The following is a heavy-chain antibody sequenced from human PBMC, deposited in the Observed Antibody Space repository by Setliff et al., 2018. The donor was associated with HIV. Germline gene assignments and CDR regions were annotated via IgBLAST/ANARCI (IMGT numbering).Heavy chain of an antibody. D-gene: IGHD1-26*01. Sequence: ASVKVSCKAAGYTFTAYAIHWLRQVPGQGLEWMGWISSGNGNTKVSQKFQGRVTITRNTPASTAYLELSSLRSDDTSIYYCARVKVGASLVFDSWGQGTQVTVSS. CDR3: ARVKVGASLVFDS. J-gene: IGHJ4*02. CDR2: ISSGNGNT. CDR1: GYTFTAYA. V-gene: IGHV1-3*04.